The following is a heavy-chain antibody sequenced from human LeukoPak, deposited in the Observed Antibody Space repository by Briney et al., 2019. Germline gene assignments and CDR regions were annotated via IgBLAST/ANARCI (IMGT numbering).Heavy chain of an antibody. CDR2: INHSGYT. Sequence: SETLSLTCAVSGVSFNNYYWSWVRQTPGKGLEWIGEINHSGYTNDSPSLKNRVTLSIDTSRKQFSLNLRSVTVADTGIYYCTRMTTGHDYWGQGTLVTVSS. CDR1: GVSFNNYY. J-gene: IGHJ4*02. V-gene: IGHV4-34*01. D-gene: IGHD4-17*01. CDR3: TRMTTGHDY.